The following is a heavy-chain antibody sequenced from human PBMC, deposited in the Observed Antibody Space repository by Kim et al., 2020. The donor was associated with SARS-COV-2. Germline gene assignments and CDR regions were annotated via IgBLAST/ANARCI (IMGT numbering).Heavy chain of an antibody. CDR1: GGTFSSYA. CDR3: ARELVGATRYFDY. J-gene: IGHJ4*02. D-gene: IGHD1-26*01. Sequence: SVKVSCKASGGTFSSYAISWVRQAPGQGLEWMGGIIPIFGTANYAQKFQGRVTITADESTSTAYMELSSLRSEDTAVYYCARELVGATRYFDYWGQGTLVTVSS. V-gene: IGHV1-69*13. CDR2: IIPIFGTA.